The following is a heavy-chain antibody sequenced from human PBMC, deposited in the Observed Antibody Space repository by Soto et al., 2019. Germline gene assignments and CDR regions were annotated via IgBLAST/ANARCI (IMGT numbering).Heavy chain of an antibody. CDR1: GGSISSGNYY. CDR3: ARRDIVATSGAFDI. J-gene: IGHJ3*02. Sequence: SETLSLTCTVSGGSISSGNYYWSWIRQHPGKGLEWIGYIHYSGTTYYNPSLKSRITISVDTSKNQFSLMLSSVAAADTAVYYCARRDIVATSGAFDIWGQGTMVTVSS. D-gene: IGHD5-12*01. V-gene: IGHV4-31*03. CDR2: IHYSGTT.